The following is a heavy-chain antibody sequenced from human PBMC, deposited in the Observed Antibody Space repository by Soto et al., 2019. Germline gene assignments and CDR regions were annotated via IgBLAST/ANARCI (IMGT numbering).Heavy chain of an antibody. J-gene: IGHJ4*02. Sequence: EVQLVESGGGLVQPGGSLRLSCAASGFTFSSYWMSWVRQAPGKGLEWVANIKQDGSEKYYVDSVKGRFTISRDNAKNSLYLQMNSLRAEDTAVYYCASQGKTGTFDYWGQGTLVTVSS. CDR2: IKQDGSEK. CDR3: ASQGKTGTFDY. V-gene: IGHV3-7*05. D-gene: IGHD1-1*01. CDR1: GFTFSSYW.